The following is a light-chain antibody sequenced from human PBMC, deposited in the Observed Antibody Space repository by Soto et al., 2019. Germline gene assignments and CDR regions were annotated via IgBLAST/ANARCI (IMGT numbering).Light chain of an antibody. V-gene: IGLV2-11*01. J-gene: IGLJ1*01. CDR3: CSYAGIYSYV. Sequence: QSVPTQPRSVSGSPGQSVTISCTGTSSDVGRFEYVSWYQQHPGEAPKVVVYDITKRPSGVPDRFSGSKSGNTASLTISGLQAEDEADYYCCSYAGIYSYVFGTGTKVTVL. CDR1: SSDVGRFEY. CDR2: DIT.